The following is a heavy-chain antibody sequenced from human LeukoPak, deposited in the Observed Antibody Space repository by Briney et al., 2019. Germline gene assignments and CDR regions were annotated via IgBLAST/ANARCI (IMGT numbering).Heavy chain of an antibody. Sequence: SETLSLTCTVSGGSISSYYWSWIRQPPGKGLEWIGYIYYSGSTNYNPSLKSRVTISVDTSKNQFSLKLSSVTAADTAVYYCARSTAMEPGYFDYWGQGTLVTVSS. D-gene: IGHD5-18*01. CDR3: ARSTAMEPGYFDY. CDR2: IYYSGST. V-gene: IGHV4-59*01. CDR1: GGSISSYY. J-gene: IGHJ4*02.